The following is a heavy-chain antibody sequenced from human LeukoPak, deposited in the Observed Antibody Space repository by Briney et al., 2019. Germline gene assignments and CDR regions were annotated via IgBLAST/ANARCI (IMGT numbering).Heavy chain of an antibody. V-gene: IGHV1-2*02. CDR3: ARDAGYCTGGSCWYFDH. Sequence: GASVKVSCKASGYTFTDYYMHWVRQAPGQGLEWMGWINLNSGGTNFAQRVQVRVTITRGTSISTAYMDLSRLISDDTAVYYCARDAGYCTGGSCWYFDHWGQGTLVTVSS. J-gene: IGHJ4*02. CDR2: INLNSGGT. CDR1: GYTFTDYY. D-gene: IGHD2-15*01.